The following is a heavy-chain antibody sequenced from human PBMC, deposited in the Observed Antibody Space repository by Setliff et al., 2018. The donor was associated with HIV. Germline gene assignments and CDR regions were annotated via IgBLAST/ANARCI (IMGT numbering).Heavy chain of an antibody. D-gene: IGHD3-3*01. Sequence: ASVKVSCKASGGTFSSYGISWVRQAPGQGLEWMGWINVGSGNTKYSLRFQDRVTLTRDTSATTAYMELNSLRSEDTAVYYCAREVREYRHFDKTYYTYMDVWGKGTTVTVSS. CDR2: INVGSGNT. J-gene: IGHJ6*04. V-gene: IGHV1-3*01. CDR3: AREVREYRHFDKTYYTYMDV. CDR1: GGTFSSYG.